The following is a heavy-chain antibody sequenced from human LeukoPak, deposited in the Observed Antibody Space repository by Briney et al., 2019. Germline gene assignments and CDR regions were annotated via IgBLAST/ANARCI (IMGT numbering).Heavy chain of an antibody. CDR1: GGSISSGNW. CDR3: ARAKYSGYDTFDY. J-gene: IGHJ4*02. V-gene: IGHV4-4*02. D-gene: IGHD5-12*01. CDR2: IYHSGST. Sequence: PSGTLSLTCAVSGGSISSGNWWSWVRQPPGKGLEWIGEIYHSGSTYYNPSLKSRVTISVDTSKNQFSLKLSSVTAADTAVYYCARAKYSGYDTFDYWGQGTLVTVSS.